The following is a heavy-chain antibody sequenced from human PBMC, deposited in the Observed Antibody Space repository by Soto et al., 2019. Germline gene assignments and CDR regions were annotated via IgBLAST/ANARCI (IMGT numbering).Heavy chain of an antibody. CDR2: FYYFGST. CDR3: ATSTMTSNWFDT. CDR1: GDSISSRVDY. V-gene: IGHV4-39*01. Sequence: QLQLQESGPGLVKPSQTLSLTCSVSGDSISSRVDYWCWIRQPPGKGLEWIGNFYYFGSTYYNPSLKSRVTISVDTSNNQLSLRLRSVTAADTAVYYCATSTMTSNWFDTWGQGTLVTVSS. J-gene: IGHJ5*02. D-gene: IGHD3-3*01.